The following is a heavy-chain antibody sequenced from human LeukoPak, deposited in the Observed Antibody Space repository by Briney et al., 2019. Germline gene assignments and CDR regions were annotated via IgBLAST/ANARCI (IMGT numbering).Heavy chain of an antibody. V-gene: IGHV4-38-2*02. Sequence: SETLSLTCTVSGYSISSGYYWGWIRQPPGKGLEWIGSIYHSGSTYYNPSLKSRVTISVDTSKNQFSLKLSSVTAADTAVYYCARLDYGDFYYYYMDVWGKGTTVTVSS. CDR3: ARLDYGDFYYYYMDV. J-gene: IGHJ6*03. CDR1: GYSISSGYY. D-gene: IGHD4-17*01. CDR2: IYHSGST.